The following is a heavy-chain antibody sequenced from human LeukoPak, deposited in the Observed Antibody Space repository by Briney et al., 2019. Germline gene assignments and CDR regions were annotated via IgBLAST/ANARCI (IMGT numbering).Heavy chain of an antibody. CDR1: GYTLTELS. CDR3: ATGPTVTTNVVH. CDR2: FDPEDGET. J-gene: IGHJ4*02. V-gene: IGHV1-24*01. Sequence: ASVKVSCKVSGYTLTELSMHWVRQAPGKGREWMGGFDPEDGETIYAQKFQGRVTMTEDTSTDTAYMELSSLRSEDTAVYYCATGPTVTTNVVHWGQGTLVTVSS. D-gene: IGHD4-17*01.